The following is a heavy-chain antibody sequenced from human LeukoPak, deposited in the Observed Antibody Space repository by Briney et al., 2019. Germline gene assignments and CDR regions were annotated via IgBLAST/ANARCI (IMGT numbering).Heavy chain of an antibody. D-gene: IGHD6-6*01. J-gene: IGHJ4*02. Sequence: ASVKVSCKASGYTFTSYYMHWVRQAPRQGLEWMGIINPSGGSTSYAQKFQGRVTMTRDTSTSTVYMELRSLRSEDKAVYYCGRVGPWGTYSSFFYWGQGTLVTVSS. CDR2: INPSGGST. CDR3: GRVGPWGTYSSFFY. CDR1: GYTFTSYY. V-gene: IGHV1-46*03.